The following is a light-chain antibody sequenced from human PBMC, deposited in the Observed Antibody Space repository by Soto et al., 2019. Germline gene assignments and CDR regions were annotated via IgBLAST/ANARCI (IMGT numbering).Light chain of an antibody. Sequence: QSALTQPASVSGSPGQSITISCTGTSSDVGGYNYVSWYQQHPGKAPKLMIYDVSNRPSGVSNRFSGSKSGNTVSLTISGLQAEDEADYYCSSYTSSSTLEVVFGGGTKLTVL. CDR1: SSDVGGYNY. CDR3: SSYTSSSTLEVV. J-gene: IGLJ2*01. CDR2: DVS. V-gene: IGLV2-14*01.